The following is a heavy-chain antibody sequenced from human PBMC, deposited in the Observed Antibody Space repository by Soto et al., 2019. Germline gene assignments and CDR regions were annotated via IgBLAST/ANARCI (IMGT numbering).Heavy chain of an antibody. D-gene: IGHD6-13*01. J-gene: IGHJ4*02. CDR2: IYHSGST. V-gene: IGHV4-4*02. Sequence: QVQLQESGPGLVKPSGTLSLTCAVSGGSISSSNWWSWVRQPPGKGLEWIGEIYHSGSTNYNPSLKSRVTLSVDKSKNQFSLKRSSVPAADTAVYYCARSPGYSAYDYWGQGTLVTVSS. CDR3: ARSPGYSAYDY. CDR1: GGSISSSNW.